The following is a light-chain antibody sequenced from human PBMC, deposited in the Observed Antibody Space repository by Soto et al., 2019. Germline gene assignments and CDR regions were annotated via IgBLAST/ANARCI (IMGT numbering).Light chain of an antibody. CDR3: QQYNTYSWT. V-gene: IGKV1-5*01. J-gene: IGKJ1*01. CDR2: DPS. Sequence: DIHLTHSPSSLSSSVVYRVTITCRLSQSISSYLNWYQQKPGKAPKLLIYDPSSLQSGVPSRFSGSGSGTEFALTISSLQPDDFATYYCQQYNTYSWTFGPGTKVDIK. CDR1: QSISSY.